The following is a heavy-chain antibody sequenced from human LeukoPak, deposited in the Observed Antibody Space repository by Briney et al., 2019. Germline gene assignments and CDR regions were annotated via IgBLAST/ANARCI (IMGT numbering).Heavy chain of an antibody. CDR1: GYTFTSYD. CDR3: ARENSGSQGVDWFDP. Sequence: ASVKVSCKASGYTFTSYDINWVRQATGQGLEWMGWMNPNSGNTGYAQKFQGRVTMTRNTSISTAYMELSSLRSEDTAVYYCARENSGSQGVDWFDPWGQGTLVTVSS. CDR2: MNPNSGNT. V-gene: IGHV1-8*01. D-gene: IGHD1-26*01. J-gene: IGHJ5*02.